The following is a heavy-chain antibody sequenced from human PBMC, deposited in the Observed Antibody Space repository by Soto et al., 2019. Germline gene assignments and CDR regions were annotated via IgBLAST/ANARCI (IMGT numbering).Heavy chain of an antibody. CDR2: INHSGST. V-gene: IGHV4-34*01. CDR1: GGSFSGYY. Sequence: SETLSLTCAVHGGSFSGYYWSWIRQPPGKGLEWIGEINHSGSTNYNPSLKSRVTISVDTSKNQFSLKLSSVTAADTAVYYCARSRVYGSGSYPVAYSGQTTVVTV. D-gene: IGHD3-10*01. J-gene: IGHJ4*02. CDR3: ARSRVYGSGSYPVAY.